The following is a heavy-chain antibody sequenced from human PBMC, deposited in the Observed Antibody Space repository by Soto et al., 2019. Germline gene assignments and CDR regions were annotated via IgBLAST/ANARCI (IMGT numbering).Heavy chain of an antibody. CDR3: ARTGKRWLLLNYGMDV. CDR2: IIPIFGTA. Sequence: QVQLVQSGAEVKKPGSSVKVSCKASGGTFSSYAISWVRQAPGQGLEWMGGIIPIFGTANYAQKFQGRVTITADESKSTAYMELSSLRSEDTAVYYCARTGKRWLLLNYGMDVWGQGTTVTVSS. J-gene: IGHJ6*02. V-gene: IGHV1-69*01. D-gene: IGHD5-12*01. CDR1: GGTFSSYA.